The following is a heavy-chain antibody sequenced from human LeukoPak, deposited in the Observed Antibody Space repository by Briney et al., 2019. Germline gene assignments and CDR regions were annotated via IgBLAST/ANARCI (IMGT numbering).Heavy chain of an antibody. CDR1: GYTFTGYY. CDR3: ARAQGFVVVVAATHYYYGMDV. CDR2: INPNSGGT. D-gene: IGHD2-15*01. Sequence: ASVKVSCKASGYTFTGYYMHWVRQAPGQGLEWMGRINPNSGGTNYAQKFQGRVTMTRDTSISTAYMELSRLRSDDTAVYYCARAQGFVVVVAATHYYYGMDVWGQGTTVTVSS. V-gene: IGHV1-2*02. J-gene: IGHJ6*02.